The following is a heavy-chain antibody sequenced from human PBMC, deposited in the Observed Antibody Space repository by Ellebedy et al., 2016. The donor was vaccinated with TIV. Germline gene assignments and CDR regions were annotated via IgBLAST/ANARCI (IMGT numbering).Heavy chain of an antibody. J-gene: IGHJ4*02. CDR2: IYPGDSDT. Sequence: GESLKISCKGSGYSFTNYWIGWVRQMPGKGLDWMGIIYPGDSDTRYSPSFQGQVTISADKSISTAYLQWGSLKASDTAMYYCASAKYYGSGTYAHYLDYWGQGTLVTVSS. CDR3: ASAKYYGSGTYAHYLDY. CDR1: GYSFTNYW. D-gene: IGHD3-10*01. V-gene: IGHV5-51*01.